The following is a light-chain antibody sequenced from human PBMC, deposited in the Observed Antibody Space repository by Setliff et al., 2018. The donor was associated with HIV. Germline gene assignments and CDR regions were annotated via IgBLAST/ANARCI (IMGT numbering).Light chain of an antibody. CDR1: SSDVGGYSF. J-gene: IGLJ1*01. Sequence: QSALTQPASVSGSPGQSITISCTGTSSDVGGYSFVSWYQQHPGKAPKLMIYDVSYRPSGVSDRFSGSKSRNTASLTISGLQAEDEADYYCLSYTSSTPLYVFATGTKVTVL. CDR2: DVS. CDR3: LSYTSSTPLYV. V-gene: IGLV2-14*03.